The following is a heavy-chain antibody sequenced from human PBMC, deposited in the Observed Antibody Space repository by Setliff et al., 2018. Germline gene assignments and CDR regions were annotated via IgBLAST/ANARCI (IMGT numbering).Heavy chain of an antibody. V-gene: IGHV4-34*01. CDR2: INYSGST. CDR3: ARSGYYDFWSGFLNDALII. D-gene: IGHD3-3*01. J-gene: IGHJ3*02. CDR1: GGSFIGYY. Sequence: NPSETLSLTCAVYGGSFIGYYWSWIRQPPGKGLEWIGEINYSGSTNYNPSLKSRVTISVDTSKNQFSLKLSSVTAAYTAVYYCARSGYYDFWSGFLNDALIIWGQGTMSTV.